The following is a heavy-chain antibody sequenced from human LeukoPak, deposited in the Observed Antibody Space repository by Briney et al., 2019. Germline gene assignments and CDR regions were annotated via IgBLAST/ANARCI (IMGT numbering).Heavy chain of an antibody. CDR3: VRRDRFRWYSFEY. V-gene: IGHV5-10-1*01. CDR2: IDPSDSYT. D-gene: IGHD6-13*01. J-gene: IGHJ4*02. Sequence: GEPLRISCKGSGYRFTSYWSNWVRQLPGKGLEWMGIIDPSDSYTNYSPSFQGHATTSDDKPISTAYLQWSSLKASNPAMYYCVRRDRFRWYSFEYWGQGTPVTVSS. CDR1: GYRFTSYW.